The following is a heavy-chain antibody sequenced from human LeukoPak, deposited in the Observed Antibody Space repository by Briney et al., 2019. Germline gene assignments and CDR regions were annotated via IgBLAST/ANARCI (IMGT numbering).Heavy chain of an antibody. CDR3: ARDPPYYYDSSGYFGAFDI. J-gene: IGHJ3*02. V-gene: IGHV3-30*04. Sequence: GGSLRLSCAASGFTFSSYAMQWVRQAPGKGLEWVAVISYDGSNKYYADSVKGRFTISRDNSKNTLYLQMNSLRAEDTAVYYCARDPPYYYDSSGYFGAFDIWGQGTMVTVSS. CDR1: GFTFSSYA. D-gene: IGHD3-22*01. CDR2: ISYDGSNK.